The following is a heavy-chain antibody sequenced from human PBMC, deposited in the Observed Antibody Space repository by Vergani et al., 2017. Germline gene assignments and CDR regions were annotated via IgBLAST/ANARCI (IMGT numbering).Heavy chain of an antibody. CDR1: GFTLNTYG. V-gene: IGHV3-30*02. D-gene: IGHD2-2*01. CDR2: IRYDGSSE. Sequence: QVQILQSGGGVVQPGGSLRLSCTLSGFTLNTYGIHWVRQAPGKGLEWVSFIRYDGSSEYYGDSVKGRFTISRDKSQNTVNLQMNSLRTEDTAVYYCVREARYCTSTSCSPLGVFDVWGQGTMVTVSS. J-gene: IGHJ3*01. CDR3: VREARYCTSTSCSPLGVFDV.